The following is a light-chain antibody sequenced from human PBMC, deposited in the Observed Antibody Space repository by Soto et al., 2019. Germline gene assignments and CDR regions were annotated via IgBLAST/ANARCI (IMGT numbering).Light chain of an antibody. Sequence: DLQMTQSPSTLSASVGDRVTITCRASQSISSWLAWYQQKPGKAPKLLIYDASSLESGVPSRFSGSGSGTEFTLTISSLQPDDFATYYCQQYNSPRYTFGQGTKLEIK. CDR2: DAS. CDR1: QSISSW. J-gene: IGKJ2*01. CDR3: QQYNSPRYT. V-gene: IGKV1-5*01.